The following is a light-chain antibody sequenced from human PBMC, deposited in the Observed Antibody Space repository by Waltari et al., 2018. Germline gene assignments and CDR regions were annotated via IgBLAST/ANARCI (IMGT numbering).Light chain of an antibody. CDR1: SRVVGGYDY. Sequence: QSALTQPPSASGSPGQSVTIPCTGTSRVVGGYDYVTWYQQHPGKAPKLMRYEVSKRHSGVPDRFSGSKSGNTTSLTVSGLQAENDADYYCSSYTSINSRVFGGETKVTVL. CDR2: EVS. J-gene: IGLJ3*02. V-gene: IGLV2-8*01. CDR3: SSYTSINSRV.